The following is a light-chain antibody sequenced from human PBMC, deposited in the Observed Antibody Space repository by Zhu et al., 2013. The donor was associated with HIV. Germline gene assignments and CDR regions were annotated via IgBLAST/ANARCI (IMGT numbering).Light chain of an antibody. Sequence: DIQMTQSPSSLSASVGDRVTITCRASQSISSYLNWYQQKPGKAPKLLIYAASSLQSGVPSRFSGSGSGTEFILTISSLQPEDFATYYCQQTSNFPLTFGGGTKVEIK. V-gene: IGKV1-39*01. CDR3: QQTSNFPLT. CDR2: AAS. J-gene: IGKJ4*01. CDR1: QSISSY.